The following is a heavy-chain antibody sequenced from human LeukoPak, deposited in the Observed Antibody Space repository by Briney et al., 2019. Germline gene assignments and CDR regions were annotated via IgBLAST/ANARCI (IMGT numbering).Heavy chain of an antibody. J-gene: IGHJ4*02. V-gene: IGHV3-7*05. CDR2: MNLDGSTK. CDR1: GFAPASSL. CDR3: ARDSGYIALHY. D-gene: IGHD3-22*01. Sequence: PGGSLRLPCVVSGFAPASSLMACVRQAPGKGLEWVANMNLDGSTKKYVDSVRGRFTISRDKAKNSMYLQMNSLRADGTAVYYCARDSGYIALHYWGQGTPVTVSS.